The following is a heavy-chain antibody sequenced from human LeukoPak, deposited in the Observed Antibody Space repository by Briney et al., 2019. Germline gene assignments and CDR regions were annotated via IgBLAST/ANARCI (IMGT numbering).Heavy chain of an antibody. CDR3: AKVWTTVTTRHFQH. Sequence: GGSLRLACAASGCTFSSYAMSWVRQAPGRGLEWVSAISGSGGSTYYADSVKGRFTISRDNSKHTLYLQMNSLRAEDTAVYYCAKVWTTVTTRHFQHWGQGTLVTVSS. D-gene: IGHD4-17*01. V-gene: IGHV3-23*01. CDR1: GCTFSSYA. CDR2: ISGSGGST. J-gene: IGHJ1*01.